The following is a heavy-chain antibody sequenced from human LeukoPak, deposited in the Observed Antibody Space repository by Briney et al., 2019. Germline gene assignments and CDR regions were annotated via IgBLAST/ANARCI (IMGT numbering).Heavy chain of an antibody. D-gene: IGHD4-17*01. CDR2: IIPIFGTA. Sequence: SVKVSCKASGGTFSSYAISRVRQAPGQGLEWMGRIIPIFGTANYAQKFQGRVTITTDESTSTAYMELSSLRSEDTAVYYCARDRTVTTNWFDPWGQGTLVTVSS. J-gene: IGHJ5*02. V-gene: IGHV1-69*05. CDR3: ARDRTVTTNWFDP. CDR1: GGTFSSYA.